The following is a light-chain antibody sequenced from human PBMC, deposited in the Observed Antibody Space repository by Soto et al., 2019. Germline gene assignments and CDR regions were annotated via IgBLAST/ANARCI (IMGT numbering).Light chain of an antibody. J-gene: IGKJ1*01. Sequence: DIQMTQSPSSLSASVGDRVTITCRASQSISSWLAWYQQKPGKAPKLLIYTASSLESGVPSRFSGSGSGTEFFLTISSLQPDDFATYYCQQYNSYWTFGQGTKVDIK. V-gene: IGKV1-5*03. CDR1: QSISSW. CDR3: QQYNSYWT. CDR2: TAS.